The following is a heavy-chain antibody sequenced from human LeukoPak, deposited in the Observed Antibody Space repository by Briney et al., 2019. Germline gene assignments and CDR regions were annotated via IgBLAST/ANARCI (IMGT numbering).Heavy chain of an antibody. CDR1: GGSFSGDF. D-gene: IGHD6-19*01. J-gene: IGHJ4*02. CDR3: ARVGIAVAGPMDY. V-gene: IGHV4-34*01. Sequence: SETLSLTCAVYGGSFSGDFWSWLRQSPGKGLEWIGEIKHDGSTTYNPSLESRVTMSLDTSTNQISLEMTSVTAADTAVYYCARVGIAVAGPMDYWGQGTLVTVSS. CDR2: IKHDGST.